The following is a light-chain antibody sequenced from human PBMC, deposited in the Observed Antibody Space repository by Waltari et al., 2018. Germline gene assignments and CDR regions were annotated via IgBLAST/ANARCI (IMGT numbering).Light chain of an antibody. Sequence: NFMLTQPHSVSESPGKTVNISCTRSSGSTDSNSVQWNQQRPGSAPTTVIYEHNQRPSGVSDRFSGSIDSSSNSAPLTISGLKAEDEADYYCQSYYGTDWVFGGGTKLTVL. V-gene: IGLV6-57*04. CDR2: EHN. J-gene: IGLJ3*02. CDR3: QSYYGTDWV. CDR1: SGSTDSNS.